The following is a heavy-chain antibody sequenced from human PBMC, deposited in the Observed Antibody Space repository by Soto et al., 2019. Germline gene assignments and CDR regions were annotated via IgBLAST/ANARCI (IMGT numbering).Heavy chain of an antibody. CDR3: ATLGGYYQALDT. CDR1: GGSISSGGYY. V-gene: IGHV4-31*03. CDR2: IYFAGTT. D-gene: IGHD3-22*01. J-gene: IGHJ5*02. Sequence: SETLSLTCTVSGGSISSGGYYWSWIRQHPGKGLEWIGDIYFAGTTSHNPSLKSRVTMSVDTSENQFPLNLTSVTAADTAVYYCATLGGYYQALDTWGQGIPVTVSS.